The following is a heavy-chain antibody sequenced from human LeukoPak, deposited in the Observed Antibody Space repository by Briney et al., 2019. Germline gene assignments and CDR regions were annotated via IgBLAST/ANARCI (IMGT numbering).Heavy chain of an antibody. CDR1: DFPLSSYW. V-gene: IGHV3-74*01. D-gene: IGHD2/OR15-2a*01. J-gene: IGHJ3*02. CDR3: ARDDVSPQAFDI. CDR2: IKADGTRI. Sequence: QPGGSLRLSCVGYDFPLSSYWMHWVRPAPGKGLEWVAQIKADGTRIVYGDSVKGRFTISRDNAKNTLFLQMNSLRPEDSAVYYCARDDVSPQAFDIWGQGTMVTVSS.